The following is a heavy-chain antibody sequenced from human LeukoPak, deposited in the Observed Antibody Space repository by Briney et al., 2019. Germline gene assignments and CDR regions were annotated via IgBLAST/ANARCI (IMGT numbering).Heavy chain of an antibody. Sequence: SETLSLTCTVSGGSISSYYWSWIRQPPGKGLEWIGYIYYSGSTIYNPSLKSRVTISVDTSKNQFSLKLSSVTAADTAVYYCARAPPGYYFDYWGQGTLVTVSS. CDR1: GGSISSYY. J-gene: IGHJ4*02. D-gene: IGHD3-10*01. CDR3: ARAPPGYYFDY. CDR2: IYYSGST. V-gene: IGHV4-59*01.